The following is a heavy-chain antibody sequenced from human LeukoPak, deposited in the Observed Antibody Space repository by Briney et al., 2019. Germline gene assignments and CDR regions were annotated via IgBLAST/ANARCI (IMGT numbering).Heavy chain of an antibody. CDR3: ARESPYYYDSSDAFDI. J-gene: IGHJ3*02. CDR1: GFTFSSYW. Sequence: GGSLRLSCAASGFTFSSYWMSWVRQAPGKGLEWVASIKHDGSEKYYVDSVKGRFTISRDNAKNSLYLQMNSLRAEDTAVYYCARESPYYYDSSDAFDIWGQGTMVTVSS. D-gene: IGHD3-22*01. V-gene: IGHV3-7*03. CDR2: IKHDGSEK.